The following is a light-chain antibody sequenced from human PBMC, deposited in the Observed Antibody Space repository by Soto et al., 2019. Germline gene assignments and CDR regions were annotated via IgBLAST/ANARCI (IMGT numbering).Light chain of an antibody. CDR1: QSVSSY. CDR2: DAS. Sequence: EIVLTQSPAPLSLSPGERATLSCRASQSVSSYLAWYQQKPGQATSLLIYDASTRATGLPARFSGRGSGTDFNPATSSLVPIDFAVYYGQHRNNCPWFTIGPGAKV. V-gene: IGKV3-11*01. CDR3: QHRNNCPWFT. J-gene: IGKJ3*01.